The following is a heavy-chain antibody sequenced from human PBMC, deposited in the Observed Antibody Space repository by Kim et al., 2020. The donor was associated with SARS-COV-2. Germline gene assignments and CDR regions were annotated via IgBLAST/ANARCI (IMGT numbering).Heavy chain of an antibody. CDR1: GFTFSSYG. Sequence: GGSLRLSCAASGFTFSSYGMHWVRQAPGKGLEWVAVVWYDESDKYYADSVKGRFTISRDNSKNTLYLQMNSLRAEDTAVYFCAKTRVPRDSGYDASDYWGQGTLVTVSS. J-gene: IGHJ4*02. CDR2: VWYDESDK. V-gene: IGHV3-33*06. D-gene: IGHD5-12*01. CDR3: AKTRVPRDSGYDASDY.